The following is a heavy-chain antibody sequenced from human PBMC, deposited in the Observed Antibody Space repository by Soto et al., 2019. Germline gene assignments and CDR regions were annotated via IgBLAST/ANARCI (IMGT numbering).Heavy chain of an antibody. Sequence: SETLSLTCTVSGGSISSSSYYWGWIRQPPGKGLEWIGSIYYSGSTYYNPSLKSRVTISVDTSKNQFSLKLSSVTAADTAVYYCARHGAVGATTGPFDYWGQGTLVTVSS. V-gene: IGHV4-39*01. CDR1: GGSISSSSYY. CDR3: ARHGAVGATTGPFDY. CDR2: IYYSGST. D-gene: IGHD1-26*01. J-gene: IGHJ4*02.